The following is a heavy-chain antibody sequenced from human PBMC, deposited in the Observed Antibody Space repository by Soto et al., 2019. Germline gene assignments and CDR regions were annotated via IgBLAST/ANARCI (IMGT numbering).Heavy chain of an antibody. CDR2: ISTSSSAI. D-gene: IGHD2-15*01. V-gene: IGHV3-48*01. J-gene: IGHJ4*02. CDR3: ARDKGSSSWHSFDY. CDR1: GFTFSSYW. Sequence: GGSLRLSCAASGFTFSSYWMHWVRQAPGKGLEWVSYISTSSSAIHYADSVRGRFSISRDEAENSLYLQMNSLRVEDTAVYYCARDKGSSSWHSFDYWGQGTLVTVSS.